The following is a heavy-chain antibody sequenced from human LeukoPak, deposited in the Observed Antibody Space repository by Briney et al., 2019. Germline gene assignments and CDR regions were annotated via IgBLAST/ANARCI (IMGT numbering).Heavy chain of an antibody. Sequence: PSETLSLTCTVSGGSISSYYWSWIRQPPGKGLEWIGYIYYSGSTNYNPSLKSRVTISVDTSKNQSSLKLSSVTAADTAVYYCARMHDYGDFYYYYYYGMDVWGQGTTVTVSS. D-gene: IGHD4-17*01. J-gene: IGHJ6*02. CDR3: ARMHDYGDFYYYYYYGMDV. CDR2: IYYSGST. V-gene: IGHV4-59*08. CDR1: GGSISSYY.